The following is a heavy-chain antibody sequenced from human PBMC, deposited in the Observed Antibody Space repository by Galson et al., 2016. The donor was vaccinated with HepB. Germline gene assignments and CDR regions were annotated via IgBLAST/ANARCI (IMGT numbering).Heavy chain of an antibody. CDR1: GGSFSSSSFY. J-gene: IGHJ4*02. CDR3: ARYSQAMNFDY. CDR2: IYYSGST. V-gene: IGHV4-39*01. Sequence: SETLSLTCTVSGGSFSSSSFYWGWIRQPPGKGLEWIGSIYYSGSTYYNPSLKSRVTISVHTSKNQFSLKLSSVTAAYTAMYYCARYSQAMNFDYWGQGTLVTVSS. D-gene: IGHD2-15*01.